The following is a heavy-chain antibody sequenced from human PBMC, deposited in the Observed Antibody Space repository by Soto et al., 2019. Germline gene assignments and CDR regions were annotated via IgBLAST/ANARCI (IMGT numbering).Heavy chain of an antibody. CDR1: GGSISSGDYY. CDR2: IYYSGST. J-gene: IGHJ5*02. Sequence: SETLSLTCTVCGGSISSGDYYWSWIRQPPGKGLEWIGYIYYSGSTYYDPSLKSRVTISVDTSKNQFSLKLSSVTAADTAVYYCARDGPGWFDPWGQGTLVTVSS. CDR3: ARDGPGWFDP. V-gene: IGHV4-30-4*01.